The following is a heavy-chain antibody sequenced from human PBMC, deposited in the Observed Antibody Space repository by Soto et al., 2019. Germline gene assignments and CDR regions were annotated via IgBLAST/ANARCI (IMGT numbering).Heavy chain of an antibody. CDR3: AKDFSGLITA. D-gene: IGHD3-16*01. V-gene: IGHV3-30*18. Sequence: PGGSLRLSCAASGFTFSSYGMHWVRQAPGKGLEWVAVISYDGSSKYYADSVKGRFTISRDNSKNTLYLQMNSLRAEDTAVYYCAKDFSGLITAWGQGTLVTVSS. CDR2: ISYDGSSK. CDR1: GFTFSSYG. J-gene: IGHJ5*02.